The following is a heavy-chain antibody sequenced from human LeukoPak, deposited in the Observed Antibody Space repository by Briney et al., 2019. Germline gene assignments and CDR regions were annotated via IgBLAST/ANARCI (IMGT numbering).Heavy chain of an antibody. CDR3: TTAPDSMDC. V-gene: IGHV3-15*01. CDR2: IKSKTDGGTA. D-gene: IGHD3-3*01. Sequence: GGSLRLSCAASGFTFSSAWMTWVRQAPGKGREWVGRIKSKTDGGTAEYAAPVKGRFTISRDDSQNTMYMQMNSLRPEDTAVYYCTTAPDSMDCWGQGTLVTVSS. J-gene: IGHJ4*02. CDR1: GFTFSSAW.